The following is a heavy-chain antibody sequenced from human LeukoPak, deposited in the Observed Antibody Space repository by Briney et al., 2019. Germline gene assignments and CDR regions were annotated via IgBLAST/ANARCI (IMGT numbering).Heavy chain of an antibody. V-gene: IGHV4-59*08. J-gene: IGHJ4*02. CDR2: IYYSGST. CDR1: GGSISSYY. CDR3: ARIPYGDYGIDY. D-gene: IGHD4-17*01. Sequence: TSETLSLTCTVSGGSISSYYWSWIRQPPGKGLEWIGYIYYSGSTNYNPSLKSRVTISVDASRNQFSLNLSSVTAADTAVYYCARIPYGDYGIDYWGQGTLVTVSS.